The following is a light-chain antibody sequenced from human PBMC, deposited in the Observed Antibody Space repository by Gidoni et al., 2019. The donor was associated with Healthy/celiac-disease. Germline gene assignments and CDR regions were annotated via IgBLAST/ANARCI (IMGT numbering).Light chain of an antibody. J-gene: IGKJ4*01. V-gene: IGKV1-9*01. Sequence: IQLTQSPSSLSASIGDRVTITCRASQGISNFLAWYQQKLGKAPKLLIYAASTLQSGVPSRFSGSGSGLDFTLTISSLQPEDFATYFCQQFNAYPRTFXGXTKVEIQ. CDR1: QGISNF. CDR2: AAS. CDR3: QQFNAYPRT.